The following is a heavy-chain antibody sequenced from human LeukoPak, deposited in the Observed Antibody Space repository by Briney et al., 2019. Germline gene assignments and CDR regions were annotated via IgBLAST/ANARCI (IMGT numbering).Heavy chain of an antibody. CDR2: ISDTDDST. CDR1: GFTFSSYA. CDR3: AKDRGGFYDFWSGYYLDY. Sequence: GGSLRLSCAASGFTFSSYAMNWVRQAPGKGLEWVSSISDTDDSTYDADSVKGRFSISRDNSKNTLYLQMNSLRAEDTAVYYCAKDRGGFYDFWSGYYLDYWGQGTLVTVSS. J-gene: IGHJ4*02. D-gene: IGHD3-3*01. V-gene: IGHV3-23*01.